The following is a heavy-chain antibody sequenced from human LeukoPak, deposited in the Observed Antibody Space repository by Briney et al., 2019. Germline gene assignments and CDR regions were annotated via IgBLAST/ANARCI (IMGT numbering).Heavy chain of an antibody. Sequence: SETLSLTCTVSGGSISSYYWSWIRQPPGKGLEWIGYIYYSGSTNYNPSLKSRVTISVDTSKNQFPLKLSSVTAADTAVYYCARDRGLPFYYYGMDVWGQGTTVTVSS. D-gene: IGHD4-17*01. CDR3: ARDRGLPFYYYGMDV. V-gene: IGHV4-59*01. J-gene: IGHJ6*02. CDR2: IYYSGST. CDR1: GGSISSYY.